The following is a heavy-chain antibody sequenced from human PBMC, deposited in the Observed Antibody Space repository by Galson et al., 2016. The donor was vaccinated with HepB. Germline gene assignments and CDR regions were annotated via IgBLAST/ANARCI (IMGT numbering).Heavy chain of an antibody. Sequence: SVKVSCKASGYTFTDYYIHWVRRAPGQGFEWMGWINPKSGGTKYTQKFQGRVTLTRDTSSSIAHMELSRLRSDDTAVYYCARGDGYSGYAFDSWGQGTLVTVSS. D-gene: IGHD5-12*01. CDR3: ARGDGYSGYAFDS. J-gene: IGHJ4*02. V-gene: IGHV1-2*02. CDR2: INPKSGGT. CDR1: GYTFTDYY.